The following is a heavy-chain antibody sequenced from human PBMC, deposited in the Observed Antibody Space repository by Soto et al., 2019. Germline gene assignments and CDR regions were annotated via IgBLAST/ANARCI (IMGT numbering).Heavy chain of an antibody. V-gene: IGHV4-34*01. CDR3: ARLQLWLSRNWFDP. D-gene: IGHD5-18*01. Sequence: PSETLSLTCAVYGGSFSGYYWSWIRQPPGKGLEWIGEINHSGSTNYNPSLKSRVTISVDTSKNQFSLKLSSVTAADTAVYYCARLQLWLSRNWFDPWGQGTLVTSSS. CDR1: GGSFSGYY. J-gene: IGHJ5*02. CDR2: INHSGST.